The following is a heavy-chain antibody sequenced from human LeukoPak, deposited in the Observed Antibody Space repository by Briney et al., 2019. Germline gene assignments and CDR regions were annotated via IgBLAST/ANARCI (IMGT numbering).Heavy chain of an antibody. CDR3: ARGPVAALHFDY. CDR1: GFTFSSYS. V-gene: IGHV3-48*01. D-gene: IGHD6-19*01. Sequence: GGSLRLSCAASGFTFSSYSMNWVRQAPGKGLEWVSYISNSSGAIYYADSMKGRFTISRDNAKNSLYLQMNSLRAEDTAVYYCARGPVAALHFDYWGQGTLVTVSS. CDR2: ISNSSGAI. J-gene: IGHJ4*02.